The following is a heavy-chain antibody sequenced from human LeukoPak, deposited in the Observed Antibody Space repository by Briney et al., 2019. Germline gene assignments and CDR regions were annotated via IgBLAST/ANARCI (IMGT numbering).Heavy chain of an antibody. CDR2: IKSKTDGGTT. J-gene: IGHJ6*02. CDR1: GFTFSNAW. D-gene: IGHD3-10*01. Sequence: GGSLRLSCAASGFTFSNAWMSWVRQAPGKGLEWVGRIKSKTDGGTTDYAAPVKGRFTISRDDSKNTLYLQMNSLKTEDTAVYYCTTSSVRGAQCMDVWGQGTTVTVSS. V-gene: IGHV3-15*01. CDR3: TTSSVRGAQCMDV.